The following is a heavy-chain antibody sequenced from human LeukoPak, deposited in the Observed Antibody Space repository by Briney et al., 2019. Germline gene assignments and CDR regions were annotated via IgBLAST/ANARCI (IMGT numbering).Heavy chain of an antibody. CDR2: IYSGGST. V-gene: IGHV3-66*01. CDR3: ASTPHSSGWQTNIDH. Sequence: PGGSLRLSCAASGFTVSSNYMSWVRQAPGKGLEWVSVIYSGGSTYYADSVKGRFTISRDNSKNTLYLQMNSLRAEDTAVYYCASTPHSSGWQTNIDHWVQGTLVTVSS. J-gene: IGHJ4*02. CDR1: GFTVSSNY. D-gene: IGHD3-22*01.